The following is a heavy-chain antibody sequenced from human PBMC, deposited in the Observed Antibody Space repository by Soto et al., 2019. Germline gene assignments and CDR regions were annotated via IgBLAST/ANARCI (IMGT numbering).Heavy chain of an antibody. CDR1: GFTSSRYC. D-gene: IGHD2-15*01. CDR2: INSDGSST. Sequence: EVQLVEAGGGLVQPGGSLRLYCAASGFTSSRYCMHWVRQAPGKGLVWVSRINSDGSSTSYADCVKARFTISRDNAKHTLNLRMNSLAAYDTAVYYCVRTSLVVAAATREDYWGQGTQVTVSS. J-gene: IGHJ4*01. CDR3: VRTSLVVAAATREDY. V-gene: IGHV3-74*01.